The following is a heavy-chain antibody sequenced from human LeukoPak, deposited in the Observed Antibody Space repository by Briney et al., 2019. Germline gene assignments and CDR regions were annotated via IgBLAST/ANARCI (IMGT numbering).Heavy chain of an antibody. CDR1: GFTFSDYY. CDR2: ISSSGSTI. D-gene: IGHD5-18*01. CDR3: VRYKYTWIQLWDN. Sequence: GGPLRLSCAASGFTFSDYYMSWIRQAPGKGLEWVSYISSSGSTIYYADSVKGRFTISRDNAKNSLYLQMNSPSAEDTAVYYCVRYKYTWIQLWDNWGQGTMVTVSS. J-gene: IGHJ4*02. V-gene: IGHV3-11*01.